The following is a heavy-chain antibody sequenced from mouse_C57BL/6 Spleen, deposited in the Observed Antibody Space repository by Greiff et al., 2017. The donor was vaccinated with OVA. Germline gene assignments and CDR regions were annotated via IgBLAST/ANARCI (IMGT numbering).Heavy chain of an antibody. D-gene: IGHD2-14*01. Sequence: VQLQQSGPVLVKPGASVKMSCKASGYTFTDYYMNWVKQSPGQSLEWIGVINPYNGGTSYNQKFKGKATLTVDKSSSTAYMELNSLTSEDSAVYYGAGPWDLDIGGPSWLAYWGQGTLVTVSA. CDR3: AGPWDLDIGGPSWLAY. CDR2: INPYNGGT. CDR1: GYTFTDYY. V-gene: IGHV1-19*01. J-gene: IGHJ3*01.